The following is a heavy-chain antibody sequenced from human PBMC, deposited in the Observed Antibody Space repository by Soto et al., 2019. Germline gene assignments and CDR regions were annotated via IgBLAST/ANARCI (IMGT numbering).Heavy chain of an antibody. D-gene: IGHD4-17*01. J-gene: IGHJ4*02. V-gene: IGHV5-10-1*01. CDR2: IDPSDSCT. CDR1: GYSFTSYW. CDR3: ASWNGDWFDY. Sequence: PGESLKISCKGSGYSFTSYWISWVRQMPGKGLEWMGRIDPSDSCTNYSPSFQGHVTISADKSISTAYLQWSSLKASDTAMYYCASWNGDWFDYWGQGTLVTVSS.